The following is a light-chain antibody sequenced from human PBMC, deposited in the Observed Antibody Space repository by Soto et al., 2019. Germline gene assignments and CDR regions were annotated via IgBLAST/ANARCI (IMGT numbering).Light chain of an antibody. Sequence: QLVLTQSPSASASLGASVKLTCTLSSGHSSYAIAWHQQQPEKGPRYLMNLNSDGSHSKGDGIPDRFSGSSSGAVRYLTISTLQSEAEADYYCQTWGTGIQLFGGGTKLTVL. V-gene: IGLV4-69*01. CDR1: SGHSSYA. CDR2: LNSDGSH. J-gene: IGLJ3*02. CDR3: QTWGTGIQL.